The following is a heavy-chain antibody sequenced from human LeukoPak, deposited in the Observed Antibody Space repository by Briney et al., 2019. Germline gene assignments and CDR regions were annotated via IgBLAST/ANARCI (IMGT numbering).Heavy chain of an antibody. CDR3: ARVRVRSGWAYDI. CDR2: IYTSGST. J-gene: IGHJ3*02. Sequence: SETLSLTCTVSGGSISSGSYYWSWIRQPAGKGLGWIGRIYTSGSTNYNPSLKSRVTISVDTSKNQFSLKLSSVTAADTAVYYCARVRVRSGWAYDIWGQGTMVTVSS. V-gene: IGHV4-61*02. CDR1: GGSISSGSYY. D-gene: IGHD6-25*01.